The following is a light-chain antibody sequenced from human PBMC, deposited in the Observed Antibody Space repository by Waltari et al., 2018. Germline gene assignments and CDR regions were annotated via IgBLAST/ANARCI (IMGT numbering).Light chain of an antibody. Sequence: EIVLTQSPGTLSLSPGERATLSCRASQSVSRSLTWYQQKPGQAPRLLIYDASSRATGIPDRFSGSGSGTDFSLTISRLQPEDFAVYYCQHYVRLPATFGQGTKVENK. CDR3: QHYVRLPAT. CDR2: DAS. J-gene: IGKJ1*01. V-gene: IGKV3-20*01. CDR1: QSVSRS.